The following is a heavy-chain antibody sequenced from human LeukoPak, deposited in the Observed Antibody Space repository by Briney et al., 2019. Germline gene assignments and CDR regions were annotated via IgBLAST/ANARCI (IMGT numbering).Heavy chain of an antibody. CDR3: TRDLSDYIWGTYRPLDF. J-gene: IGHJ4*02. V-gene: IGHV1-2*02. Sequence: ASVKVSCKASGYTFTGYYIHWVRQAPGQGLEWVGCIYPNTGVTDYVQKFQGRVTMTRDTSISTAYMELSRLTSDDTAVYYCTRDLSDYIWGTYRPLDFWGQGTLVSVS. D-gene: IGHD3-16*02. CDR1: GYTFTGYY. CDR2: IYPNTGVT.